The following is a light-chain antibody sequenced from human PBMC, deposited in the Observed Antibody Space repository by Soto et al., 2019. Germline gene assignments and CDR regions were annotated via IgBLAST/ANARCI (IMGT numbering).Light chain of an antibody. V-gene: IGLV2-8*01. CDR1: KSDIGVYDF. CDR2: EVV. J-gene: IGLJ1*01. Sequence: SARTPPPSASGSPGQSVTISCTVTKSDIGVYDFVSWYQHHPGKAPRLIIYEVVQRPSGVPDRFSGSKSGNTASLTVSGLQAADEADYFCQSYAGSNTYVFGSGTKVT. CDR3: QSYAGSNTYV.